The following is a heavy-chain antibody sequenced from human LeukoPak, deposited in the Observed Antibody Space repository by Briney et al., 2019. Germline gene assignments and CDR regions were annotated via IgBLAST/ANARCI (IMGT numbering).Heavy chain of an antibody. CDR3: TTDGSTEDCTNGVCYEKTIDY. D-gene: IGHD2-8*01. CDR1: GFNFSNAW. Sequence: GGSLRLSCAASGFNFSNAWMSWVRQAPGKGLEWVGRIKSKTDGGTTDYAAPVKGRFTISRDDSKNTLYLQMNSLKTEDTAVYYCTTDGSTEDCTNGVCYEKTIDYWGQGTLVTVSS. J-gene: IGHJ4*02. V-gene: IGHV3-15*01. CDR2: IKSKTDGGTT.